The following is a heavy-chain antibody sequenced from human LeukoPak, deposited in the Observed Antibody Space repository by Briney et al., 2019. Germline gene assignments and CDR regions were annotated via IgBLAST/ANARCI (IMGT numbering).Heavy chain of an antibody. CDR3: AGHHFDVVPAAILDAFDI. D-gene: IGHD2-2*01. CDR1: GGSISSGGYY. CDR2: IYHSGST. V-gene: IGHV4-30-2*01. Sequence: SETLSLTCTVSGGSISSGGYYWSWIRQPPGKGLEWIGYIYHSGSTYYNPSLKSRVTISVDRSKNQFSLKLSSVTAADTAVYYCAGHHFDVVPAAILDAFDIWGQGTMVTVSS. J-gene: IGHJ3*02.